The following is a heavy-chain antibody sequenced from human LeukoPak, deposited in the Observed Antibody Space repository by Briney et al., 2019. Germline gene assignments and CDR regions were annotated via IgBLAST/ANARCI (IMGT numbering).Heavy chain of an antibody. CDR3: TRHDPRSWSYYFDY. J-gene: IGHJ4*02. Sequence: PGGSLRLSCTASGFTFSGSAIHWVRQASGKGLEWVGRIKSKDKSYATAYAVSVTGRFTISRDDSKNTAYLQMNSLKTEDTAVYYCTRHDPRSWSYYFDYWGQGTLVTVSS. CDR2: IKSKDKSYAT. D-gene: IGHD6-13*01. V-gene: IGHV3-73*01. CDR1: GFTFSGSA.